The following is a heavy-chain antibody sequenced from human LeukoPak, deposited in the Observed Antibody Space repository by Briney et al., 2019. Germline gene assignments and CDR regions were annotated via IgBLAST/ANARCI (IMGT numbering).Heavy chain of an antibody. CDR1: VYTFTTYD. V-gene: IGHV1-18*01. CDR2: ISAYNGNT. Sequence: GASVKVSCKASVYTFTTYDISWVRQAPGQGLEWVGWISAYNGNTNYAQKVQGRVTMTTDTSTSTAYMELRSLRSDDTAVYYCTRGGDSSGYDYWGQGTLVTVSS. J-gene: IGHJ4*02. CDR3: TRGGDSSGYDY. D-gene: IGHD6-19*01.